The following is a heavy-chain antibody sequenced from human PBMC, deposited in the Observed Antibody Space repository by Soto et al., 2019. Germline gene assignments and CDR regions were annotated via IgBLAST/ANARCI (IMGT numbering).Heavy chain of an antibody. CDR2: IYHSGST. D-gene: IGHD1-20*01. J-gene: IGHJ3*02. V-gene: IGHV4-4*02. CDR1: GGSISSSNW. CDR3: VRDHPMYNWNQNDAFDI. Sequence: QVQLQESGPGLVKPSGTLSLTCAVSGGSISSSNWWSWVRQPPGKGLEWIGEIYHSGSTNYNPSLKSRVTISVDKSKNQFSLKLSSVTAADTAVYYCVRDHPMYNWNQNDAFDIWGQGTMVTVSS.